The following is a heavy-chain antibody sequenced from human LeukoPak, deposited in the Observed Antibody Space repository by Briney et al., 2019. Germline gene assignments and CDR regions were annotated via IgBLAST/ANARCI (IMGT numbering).Heavy chain of an antibody. J-gene: IGHJ4*02. CDR1: GFTFSSYS. CDR3: ARSIAVAGTY. D-gene: IGHD6-19*01. V-gene: IGHV3-21*01. Sequence: GGSLRLSCAASGFTFSSYSMNWVRQAPGKGLEWVSSISSSSSYIYYADSVKGRFTISRDNAKNSLYLQMNSLRAEDTAVCYCARSIAVAGTYWGQGTLVTVSS. CDR2: ISSSSSYI.